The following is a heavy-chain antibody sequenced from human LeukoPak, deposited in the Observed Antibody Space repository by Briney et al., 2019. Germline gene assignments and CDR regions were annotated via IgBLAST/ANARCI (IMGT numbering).Heavy chain of an antibody. CDR3: ARAARRDIVVVPAAISLVY. CDR2: TYYRSKWYN. Sequence: SQTLSLTCAISGDSVSSNSAAWNWIRQSPSRGLEWLGRTYYRSKWYNDYAVSVKSRITINPDTSKNQFSLQLNSVTPEDTAVYYCARAARRDIVVVPAAISLVYWGQGTLVTVSS. CDR1: GDSVSSNSAA. D-gene: IGHD2-2*01. V-gene: IGHV6-1*01. J-gene: IGHJ4*02.